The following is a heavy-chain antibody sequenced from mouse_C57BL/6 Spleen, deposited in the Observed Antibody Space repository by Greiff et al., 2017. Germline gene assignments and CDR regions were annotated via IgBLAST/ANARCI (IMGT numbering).Heavy chain of an antibody. D-gene: IGHD1-1*01. CDR1: GFTFSSYA. V-gene: IGHV5-4*01. CDR3: AKSLFTTVVASDV. Sequence: EVQRVESGGGLVKPGGSLKLSCAASGFTFSSYAMSWVRQTPEKRLEWVATISDGGSYTYYPDNVKGRFTISRDNAKNNLYLQMSHLKSEDTAMYYCAKSLFTTVVASDVWGTGTTVTVSS. J-gene: IGHJ1*03. CDR2: ISDGGSYT.